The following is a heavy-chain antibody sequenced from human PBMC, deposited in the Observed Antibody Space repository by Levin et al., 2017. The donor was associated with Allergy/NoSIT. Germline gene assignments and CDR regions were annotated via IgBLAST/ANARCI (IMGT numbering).Heavy chain of an antibody. Sequence: GGSLRLSCAVSGFTFGSFGMHWVRQAPGKGLEWVAAVSYDGSNKYYVDSLKGRFTISRDNSKNTLYLQMNSLRAEDTAVYYCAKGTTSETGYPYFFDYWGQGTLVTVSS. J-gene: IGHJ4*02. D-gene: IGHD3-9*01. V-gene: IGHV3-30*18. CDR2: VSYDGSNK. CDR3: AKGTTSETGYPYFFDY. CDR1: GFTFGSFG.